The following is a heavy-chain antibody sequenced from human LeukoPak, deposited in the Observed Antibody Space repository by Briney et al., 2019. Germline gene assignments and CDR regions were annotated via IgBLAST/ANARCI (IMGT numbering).Heavy chain of an antibody. CDR3: ARKDRNNMDY. CDR1: GGSFSGYY. V-gene: IGHV4-34*01. Sequence: SETLSLTCAVYGGSFSGYYWSWIRQPPGKGLEWIGEINHSGSTNYNPSLKSRVTISLDTSKNQFSLKLSSVTAADTAVYYCARKDRNNMDYWGQGTLVTVSS. D-gene: IGHD1-14*01. CDR2: INHSGST. J-gene: IGHJ4*02.